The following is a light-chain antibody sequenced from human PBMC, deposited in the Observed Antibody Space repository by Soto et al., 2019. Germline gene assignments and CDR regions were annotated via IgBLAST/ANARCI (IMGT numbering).Light chain of an antibody. CDR2: DNN. CDR1: RSNIGAGFD. J-gene: IGLJ2*01. V-gene: IGLV1-40*01. Sequence: QSVLTQPPSVSGAPGQRVTISCTGTRSNIGAGFDVHWYQQLPGTAPKLLIYDNNNRPAGVPDRFSGSKSGTSASLAITGLQAEDEADYYGQSYDGSLSGPVVFGGGTKVTVL. CDR3: QSYDGSLSGPVV.